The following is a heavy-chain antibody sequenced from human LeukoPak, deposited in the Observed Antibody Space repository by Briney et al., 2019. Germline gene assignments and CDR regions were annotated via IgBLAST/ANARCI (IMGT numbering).Heavy chain of an antibody. J-gene: IGHJ3*02. Sequence: GGSLRLSCAASGFTFSSYMNWVRQAPGKGLEWVSSISSTSSYIYYADSVKGRFTISRDNAKNSLYLQMNSLRAEDTAVYYCARDSGTVVTPNAFDIWGQGTMVTVSS. CDR1: GFTFSSY. CDR3: ARDSGTVVTPNAFDI. V-gene: IGHV3-21*01. D-gene: IGHD4-23*01. CDR2: ISSTSSYI.